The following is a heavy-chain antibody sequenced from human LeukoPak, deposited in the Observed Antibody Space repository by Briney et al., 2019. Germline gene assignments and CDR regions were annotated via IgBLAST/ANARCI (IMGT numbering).Heavy chain of an antibody. Sequence: SETLSLTCTVSGGSISSYYWSWIRQPPGKGLEWIGYIYYSGSTNYNPSLKSRVTISVDTSKNQFPLKLSSVTAADTAVYYCARMGFSPTHFDYWGQGTLVTVSS. CDR3: ARMGFSPTHFDY. J-gene: IGHJ4*02. V-gene: IGHV4-59*01. CDR1: GGSISSYY. CDR2: IYYSGST. D-gene: IGHD2/OR15-2a*01.